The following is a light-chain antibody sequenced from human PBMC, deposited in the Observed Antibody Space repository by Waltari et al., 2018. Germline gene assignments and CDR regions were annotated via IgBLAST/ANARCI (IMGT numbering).Light chain of an antibody. V-gene: IGKV3-20*01. J-gene: IGKJ4*01. Sequence: EIVLTQSPGTLSLSPGERATLSCRARQTVRTTYLAWYHQKPGQAPTLLIYCASSRATGIPDRFGGSGSGTDFSLTISRLEPEDFAVYYCQQYDISPLTFGGGTKVEIK. CDR3: QQYDISPLT. CDR1: QTVRTTY. CDR2: CAS.